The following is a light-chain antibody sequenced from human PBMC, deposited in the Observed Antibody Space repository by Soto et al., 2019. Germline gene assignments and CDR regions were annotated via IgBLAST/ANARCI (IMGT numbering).Light chain of an antibody. V-gene: IGKV1-39*01. J-gene: IGKJ1*01. CDR3: QQSYSTPPWT. Sequence: DIQMTQSPSSLSASVGDRVTITCRASQSISSYLNWYQQKPGKAPKLLFYAASSLQSGVPSMFSGSGSVTDFTLTISSLQPEDFATYYCQQSYSTPPWTFGQGTKVDIK. CDR2: AAS. CDR1: QSISSY.